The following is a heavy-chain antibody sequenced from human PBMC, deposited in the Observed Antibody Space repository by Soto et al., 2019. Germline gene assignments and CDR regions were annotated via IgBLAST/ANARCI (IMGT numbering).Heavy chain of an antibody. D-gene: IGHD6-13*01. CDR1: GGSFSSYY. CDR2: IYYSGST. J-gene: IGHJ6*02. CDR3: AKSIAAAGNAYYYGMDV. Sequence: SETLSLTCAVYGGSFSSYYWGWIRQPPGKGLEWIGSIYYSGSTYYNPSLKSRVTISVDTSKNQFSLKLNSVTPEDTAVYYCAKSIAAAGNAYYYGMDVWGQGTTVTVPS. V-gene: IGHV4-39*01.